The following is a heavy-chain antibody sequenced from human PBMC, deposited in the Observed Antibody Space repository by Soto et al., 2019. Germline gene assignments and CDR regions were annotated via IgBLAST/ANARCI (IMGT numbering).Heavy chain of an antibody. CDR1: EGTFNSYA. CDR3: AIGASRWYPYGFDS. V-gene: IGHV1-69*01. J-gene: IGHJ5*01. CDR2: IIPYYKTL. Sequence: QAQVVQSGSELRKPGSSVKISCKATEGTFNSYAIAWVRQDHGQGLEWMGGIIPYYKTLNCAQKFQDRVTITADDSKNTVDMGLGSQRTDVTDASFYAIGASRWYPYGFDSWGQGTLVTVSS. D-gene: IGHD6-13*01.